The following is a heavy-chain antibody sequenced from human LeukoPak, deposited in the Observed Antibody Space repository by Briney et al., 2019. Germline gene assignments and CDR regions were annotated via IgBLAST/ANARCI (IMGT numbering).Heavy chain of an antibody. CDR2: ISSSGSTI. J-gene: IGHJ6*03. D-gene: IGHD3-3*01. Sequence: GGSLRLSCAASGFTFSDYYMSWIRQAPGKGLEWVSYISSSGSTIYYADSVKGRFTISRDNAKNSLYLQMNSLRAEDTAVYYCARRTIYYYYYMDVWGKGTTVTVSS. V-gene: IGHV3-11*04. CDR3: ARRTIYYYYYMDV. CDR1: GFTFSDYY.